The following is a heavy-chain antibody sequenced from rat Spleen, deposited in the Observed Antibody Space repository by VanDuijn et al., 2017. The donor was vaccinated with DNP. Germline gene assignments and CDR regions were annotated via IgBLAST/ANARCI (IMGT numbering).Heavy chain of an antibody. D-gene: IGHD1-6*01. J-gene: IGHJ2*01. Sequence: EVQLQESGPGLVKPSQSLSLTCSVTGDSVTSDYRWNWIRKFPGDKLEWMGYINNAGTTKYNPSLKSRISITRDTSKKQFFLQVNSITSEDTATYYCATEDYGYPFAYWGQGVMVTVSS. CDR1: GDSVTSDYR. V-gene: IGHV3-3*01. CDR2: INNAGTT. CDR3: ATEDYGYPFAY.